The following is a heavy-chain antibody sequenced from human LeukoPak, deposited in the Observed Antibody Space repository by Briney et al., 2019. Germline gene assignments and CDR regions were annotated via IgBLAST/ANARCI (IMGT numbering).Heavy chain of an antibody. Sequence: SETLSLTCTVSGGSISSYYWSWIRQPPGKGLEWIGYIYYSGSTNYNPSLKSRVTISVDTSKNQFSLKLSSVTAADTAVYCCARTYYDFWSGPKYYFDYWGQGTLVAVSS. CDR3: ARTYYDFWSGPKYYFDY. CDR2: IYYSGST. CDR1: GGSISSYY. V-gene: IGHV4-59*08. D-gene: IGHD3-3*01. J-gene: IGHJ4*02.